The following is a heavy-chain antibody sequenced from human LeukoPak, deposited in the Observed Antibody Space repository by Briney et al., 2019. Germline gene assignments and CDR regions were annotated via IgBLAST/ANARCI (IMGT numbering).Heavy chain of an antibody. D-gene: IGHD3-3*01. Sequence: SVKVSCKASGGTFSSYAISWVRQAPGQGLEWMGGIIPIFGTANYAPKFQGRVTITADESTSTAYMELSSLRSEDTAVYYCARVGEPKLRFFNRGYWFDPWGQGTLVTVSS. CDR1: GGTFSSYA. V-gene: IGHV1-69*13. J-gene: IGHJ5*02. CDR2: IIPIFGTA. CDR3: ARVGEPKLRFFNRGYWFDP.